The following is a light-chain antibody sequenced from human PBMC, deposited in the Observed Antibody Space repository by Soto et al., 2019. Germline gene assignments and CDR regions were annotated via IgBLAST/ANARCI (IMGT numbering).Light chain of an antibody. J-gene: IGKJ4*01. CDR1: QDISNY. CDR2: DAS. V-gene: IGKV1-33*01. Sequence: DIQMTQSPSYLSASVGDRSNITCQASQDISNYLNWYQQKPGKAPKLLIYDASNLETGVPSRFSGSGSGTDFTLTISSLQPEDIATYXXXXXNNLPLTFGGGTKVDIK. CDR3: XXXNNLPLT.